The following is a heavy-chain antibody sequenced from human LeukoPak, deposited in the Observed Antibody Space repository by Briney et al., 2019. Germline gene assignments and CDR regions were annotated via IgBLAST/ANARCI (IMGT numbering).Heavy chain of an antibody. D-gene: IGHD4-11*01. J-gene: IGHJ4*02. Sequence: SETLSLTCTVSGGSLSSYYWSWIRQPPGKGLEWIGYIYYSGSTNYNPSLKSRVTISVDTSKNQFSLKLSSVTAADTAVYYCARCADYSTDGFDYWGQGTLVTVSS. V-gene: IGHV4-59*01. CDR2: IYYSGST. CDR1: GGSLSSYY. CDR3: ARCADYSTDGFDY.